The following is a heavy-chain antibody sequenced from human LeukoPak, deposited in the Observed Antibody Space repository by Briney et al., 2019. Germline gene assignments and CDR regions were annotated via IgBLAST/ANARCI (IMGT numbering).Heavy chain of an antibody. J-gene: IGHJ4*02. CDR2: ISSSGTNM. V-gene: IGHV3-48*03. CDR3: ARDAGYSSGWYTY. Sequence: GGSLRLSCTASGFTLSNYEMNWIGQAPGKGAEGVSYISSSGTNMYYADSVKGGFTISRDKAKNSLYLQMNTLRAEDTAVYYCARDAGYSSGWYTYWGQGTLVTVSS. D-gene: IGHD6-19*01. CDR1: GFTLSNYE.